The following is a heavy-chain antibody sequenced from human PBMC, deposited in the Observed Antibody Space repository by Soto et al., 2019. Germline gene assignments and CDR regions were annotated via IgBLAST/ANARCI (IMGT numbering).Heavy chain of an antibody. CDR3: ARERWDIVVVPASPIAPMGFDP. V-gene: IGHV4-31*03. Sequence: TLSLTCTVSGGSISSGGYYWSWIRQHPGQGLEWIGYIYYSGSTYYNPSIKSRVTISVDTSKNQFSLKLSSVTAADTAVYYCARERWDIVVVPASPIAPMGFDPWGQGTLVTVSA. CDR2: IYYSGST. J-gene: IGHJ5*02. CDR1: GGSISSGGYY. D-gene: IGHD2-2*01.